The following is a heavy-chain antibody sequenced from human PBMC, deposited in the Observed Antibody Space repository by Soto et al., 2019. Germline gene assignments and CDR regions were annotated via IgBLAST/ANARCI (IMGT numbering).Heavy chain of an antibody. CDR3: AKAMHPGTAEPDRFVFDI. CDR1: GFTFSSYG. D-gene: IGHD6-13*01. Sequence: QVQLVESGGGVVQPGGSLRLSCAASGFTFSSYGMHWVRQAPGKGLEWVAVISDDGNYKYFADSVKGRFTISRENSKNTVYLQLNSLRPEDTAVYYCAKAMHPGTAEPDRFVFDIWGQGTTVTVSS. V-gene: IGHV3-30*18. J-gene: IGHJ3*02. CDR2: ISDDGNYK.